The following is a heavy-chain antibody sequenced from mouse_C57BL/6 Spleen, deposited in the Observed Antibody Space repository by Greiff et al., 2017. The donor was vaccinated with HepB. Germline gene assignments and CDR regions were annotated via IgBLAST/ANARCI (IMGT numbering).Heavy chain of an antibody. J-gene: IGHJ2*01. D-gene: IGHD1-3*01. CDR3: ARGDNYIFDY. Sequence: EVQLQQSGPELVKPGASVKMSCKASGYTFTDYNMHWVKQSHGKSLEWIGYINPNNGGTSYNQKFKGKATLTVNKSSSTANMEHRSLTSEDSAVYYCARGDNYIFDYWGQGTTLTVSS. CDR2: INPNNGGT. V-gene: IGHV1-22*01. CDR1: GYTFTDYN.